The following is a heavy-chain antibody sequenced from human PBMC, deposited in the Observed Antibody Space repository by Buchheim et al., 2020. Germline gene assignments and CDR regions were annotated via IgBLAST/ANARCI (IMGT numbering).Heavy chain of an antibody. V-gene: IGHV1-46*01. CDR2: INPSGGST. CDR3: ARGWYYGMDV. J-gene: IGHJ6*02. Sequence: QVQLVQSGAEVKKPGASVKVSCKASGYTFTGYYIHWVRQAPGQGLEWMGIINPSGGSTSYAQKFQGTVTMTRDTFTSTVYMELSSLRSEDTAVYYCARGWYYGMDVWGQGTT. D-gene: IGHD2-15*01. CDR1: GYTFTGYY.